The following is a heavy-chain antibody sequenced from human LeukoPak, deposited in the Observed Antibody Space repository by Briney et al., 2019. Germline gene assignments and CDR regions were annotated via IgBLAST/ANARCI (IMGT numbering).Heavy chain of an antibody. CDR2: ISYDGSNK. D-gene: IGHD5-18*01. CDR1: GFTFSSYA. CDR3: ASGKYRYGDNWFDP. J-gene: IGHJ5*02. V-gene: IGHV3-30*04. Sequence: GGSLRLSCSASGFTFSSYAMHWVRQAPGKGLEWVAVISYDGSNKYYADSVKGRFTISRDNSKNTLYLQMNSLRAEDTAVYFCASGKYRYGDNWFDPWGQGTLVTVSS.